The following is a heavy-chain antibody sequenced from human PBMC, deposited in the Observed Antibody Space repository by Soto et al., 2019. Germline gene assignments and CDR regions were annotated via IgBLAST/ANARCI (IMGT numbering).Heavy chain of an antibody. J-gene: IGHJ6*02. D-gene: IGHD5-12*01. V-gene: IGHV1-69*13. CDR1: GGTFSSYA. CDR3: ARGGGYDSFMQDYYYYGMDV. Sequence: GASVKVSCKASGGTFSSYAISWVRQAPGQGLEWMGGIIPIFGTANYAQKFQGRVTIIADESTSTAYMELSSLRSEDTAVYYCARGGGYDSFMQDYYYYGMDVWGQGTTVTVSS. CDR2: IIPIFGTA.